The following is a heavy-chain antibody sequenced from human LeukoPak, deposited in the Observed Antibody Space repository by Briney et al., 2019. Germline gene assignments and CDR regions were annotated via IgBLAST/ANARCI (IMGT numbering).Heavy chain of an antibody. CDR1: GYTFTGYY. D-gene: IGHD2-2*01. CDR2: INSNSGGT. J-gene: IGHJ4*02. Sequence: ASVKVSCKASGYTFTGYYMHWVRQAPGQGLEWMGWINSNSGGTYSAQKFQGWVTMTRDTSISTAYMELSRLTSDDTAVYYCARANALYCSSTSCLFDYWGQGTLVTVSS. V-gene: IGHV1-2*04. CDR3: ARANALYCSSTSCLFDY.